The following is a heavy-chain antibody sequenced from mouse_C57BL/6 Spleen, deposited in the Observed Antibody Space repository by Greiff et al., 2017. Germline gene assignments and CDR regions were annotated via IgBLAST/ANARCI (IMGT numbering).Heavy chain of an antibody. Sequence: QVTLKESGPGILQPSQTLSLSCSSSGFSLSTSNMGIGWIRQPSGKGLEWLAHTWWNDAKYYNPSLKSRPSISKDTSNNQLFLKIPSVDTAVTATYYCAHSDDSGFTYGGQGTLVTVSA. D-gene: IGHD2-4*01. CDR3: AHSDDSGFTY. CDR2: TWWNDAK. CDR1: GFSLSTSNMG. J-gene: IGHJ3*01. V-gene: IGHV8-5*01.